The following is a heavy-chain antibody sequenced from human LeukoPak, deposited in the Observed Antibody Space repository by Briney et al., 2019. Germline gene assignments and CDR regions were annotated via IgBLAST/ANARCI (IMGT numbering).Heavy chain of an antibody. J-gene: IGHJ5*02. CDR2: ISSSISYI. CDR1: GFTFISYS. CDR3: ARSRGSGILSWFDP. Sequence: GGSLRLSCAASGFTFISYSMNWVRQAPGKGLDWVSSISSSISYIYYADSVKGRFTISRDNAKNSLYLQMNSLRAEDTAVYYCARSRGSGILSWFDPWGQGTLVTVSS. D-gene: IGHD3-10*01. V-gene: IGHV3-21*01.